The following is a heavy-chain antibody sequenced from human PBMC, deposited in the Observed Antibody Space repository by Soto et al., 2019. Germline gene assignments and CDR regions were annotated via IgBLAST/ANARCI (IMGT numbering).Heavy chain of an antibody. Sequence: GGSLRLSCAASGFTVSSNYMSWVRQAPGKGLEWVSVIYSGGSTYYADSVKGRFTISRDNSKNTLYLQMNSLRAEDTAVYYCARYVMATSGSFDYWGQGTLVTVSS. V-gene: IGHV3-53*01. CDR3: ARYVMATSGSFDY. J-gene: IGHJ4*02. D-gene: IGHD2-21*01. CDR1: GFTVSSNY. CDR2: IYSGGST.